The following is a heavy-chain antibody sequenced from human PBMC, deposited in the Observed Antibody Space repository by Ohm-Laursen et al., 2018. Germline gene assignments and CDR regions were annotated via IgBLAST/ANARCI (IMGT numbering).Heavy chain of an antibody. CDR1: GYTFTRDY. Sequence: SGKVSCKASGYTFTRDYMHWVRQAPGQGLEWMGGNHPNSGGTNYGEKFQGRVSMTRDRSISTAYMELSSLGSDDTAIYHSANNKAGLYYFDYWGQGTLVTFSS. J-gene: IGHJ4*02. CDR2: NHPNSGGT. D-gene: IGHD3/OR15-3a*01. V-gene: IGHV1-2*02. CDR3: ANNKAGLYYFDY.